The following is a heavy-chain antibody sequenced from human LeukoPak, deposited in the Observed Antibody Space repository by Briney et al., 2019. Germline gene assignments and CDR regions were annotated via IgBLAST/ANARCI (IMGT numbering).Heavy chain of an antibody. D-gene: IGHD6-13*01. CDR3: ARGFGQQLVSGCLDY. CDR1: GYTFTSYY. V-gene: IGHV1-46*01. Sequence: GASVKVSCKASGYTFTSYYMHWVRQAPGQGLEWMGIINPSGGSTSYAQKFQGRVTMTRDTSTSTVYMELSSLRSEDTAVYYCARGFGQQLVSGCLDYWGQGTLVTVSS. CDR2: INPSGGST. J-gene: IGHJ4*02.